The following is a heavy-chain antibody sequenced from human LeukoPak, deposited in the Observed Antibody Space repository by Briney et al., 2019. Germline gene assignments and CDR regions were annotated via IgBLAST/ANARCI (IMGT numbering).Heavy chain of an antibody. CDR2: ISGRGGST. CDR1: GFTFSSYA. V-gene: IGHV3-23*01. J-gene: IGHJ3*02. CDR3: AKALGAIAAAGDDAFDI. D-gene: IGHD6-13*01. Sequence: PGGSLRLSCAASGFTFSSYAMSWVRQAPRKGLEWVSAISGRGGSTYYADSVKGRFTISRDNSKNMLYLQMNSLRAEDTAVYYCAKALGAIAAAGDDAFDIWGQGTMVTVSS.